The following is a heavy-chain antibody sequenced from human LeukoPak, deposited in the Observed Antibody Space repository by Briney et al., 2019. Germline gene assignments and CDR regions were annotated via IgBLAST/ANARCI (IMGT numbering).Heavy chain of an antibody. CDR1: GFTFSSYA. V-gene: IGHV3-23*01. CDR3: ARDSLRYFDWLFHAPDY. CDR2: ISGSGGST. Sequence: PGGSLRLSCAASGFTFSSYAMSWVRQAPGKGLEWVSAISGSGGSTYYADSVKGRFTISRDNSKNTMYLQMNSLRAEDTAVYYCARDSLRYFDWLFHAPDYWGQGTLVTVSS. J-gene: IGHJ4*02. D-gene: IGHD3-9*01.